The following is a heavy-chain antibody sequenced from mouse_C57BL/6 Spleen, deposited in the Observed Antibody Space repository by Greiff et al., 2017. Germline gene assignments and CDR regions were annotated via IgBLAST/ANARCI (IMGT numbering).Heavy chain of an antibody. CDR3: ARRYYSNSYAMDY. V-gene: IGHV1-82*01. J-gene: IGHJ4*01. CDR1: GYAFSSSW. Sequence: QVQLKESGPELVKPGASVKISCKASGYAFSSSWMNWVKQRPGKGLEWIGRIYPGDGDTNYNGKFKGKATLTADKSSSTAYMQLSSLTSEDSAVYFCARRYYSNSYAMDYWGQGTSVTVSS. D-gene: IGHD2-5*01. CDR2: IYPGDGDT.